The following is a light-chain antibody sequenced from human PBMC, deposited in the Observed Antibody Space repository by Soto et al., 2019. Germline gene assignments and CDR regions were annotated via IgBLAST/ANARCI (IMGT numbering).Light chain of an antibody. CDR2: DSS. CDR1: QSISRY. CDR3: QQRSNGPAFT. V-gene: IGKV3-11*01. Sequence: EIVLTQSPATLSLSPGERATLSCRASQSISRYLAWYQQKPGQAPRLLIYDSSNRATGIPGRFSGSGSGTDFTLTISSLEPEDFAVYYCQQRSNGPAFTFGLRTKLEIK. J-gene: IGKJ2*01.